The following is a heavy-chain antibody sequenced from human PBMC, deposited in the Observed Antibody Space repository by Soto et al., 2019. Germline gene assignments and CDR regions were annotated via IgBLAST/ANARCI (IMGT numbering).Heavy chain of an antibody. Sequence: QLQLQESGPGLVKPSETLSLTCTVSGGSINSSSYYWGWIRQPPGKGLEWIGSIFYSGTTYYNPSLNTLVTILVDTSKKQFSLKLSSVTAADTAVYLCARHIYWRGAFDLWGQGTMVTVSS. CDR1: GGSINSSSYY. D-gene: IGHD1-1*01. V-gene: IGHV4-39*01. CDR3: ARHIYWRGAFDL. CDR2: IFYSGTT. J-gene: IGHJ3*01.